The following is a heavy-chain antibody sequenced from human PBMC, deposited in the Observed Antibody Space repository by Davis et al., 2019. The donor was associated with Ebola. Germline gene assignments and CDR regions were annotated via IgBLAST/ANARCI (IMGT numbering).Heavy chain of an antibody. J-gene: IGHJ6*02. Sequence: GSLKISCKGSRYSFTSYWISWVRQMPGKGLEWMGRIDPSDSYTNYSPSFQGHVTISADKSISTAYLQWSSLKASDTAMYYCARRGYSYGHSYGMDVWGQGTTVTVSS. CDR3: ARRGYSYGHSYGMDV. V-gene: IGHV5-10-1*01. D-gene: IGHD5-18*01. CDR1: RYSFTSYW. CDR2: IDPSDSYT.